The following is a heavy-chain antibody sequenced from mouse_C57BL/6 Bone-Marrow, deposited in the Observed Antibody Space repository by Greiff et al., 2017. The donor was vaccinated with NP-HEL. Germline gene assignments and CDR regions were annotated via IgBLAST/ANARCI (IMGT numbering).Heavy chain of an antibody. Sequence: EVKLEESGGGLVQPGGSLKLSCAASGFTFSDYYMYWVRQTPEKRLEWVAYISNGGGSTYYPDTVKGRFTISRDNAKNTLYLQMSRLKSEDTAMYYCARQGDDYSWFAYWGQGTLVTVSA. J-gene: IGHJ3*01. V-gene: IGHV5-12*01. CDR1: GFTFSDYY. CDR3: ARQGDDYSWFAY. D-gene: IGHD2-4*01. CDR2: ISNGGGST.